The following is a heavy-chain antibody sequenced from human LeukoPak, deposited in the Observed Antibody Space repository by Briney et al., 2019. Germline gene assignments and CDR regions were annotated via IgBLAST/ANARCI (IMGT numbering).Heavy chain of an antibody. D-gene: IGHD3-22*01. V-gene: IGHV3-66*01. J-gene: IGHJ3*02. CDR1: GFTVSSNY. Sequence: AGGSLRLSCAASGFTVSSNYMSWVRQAPGKGLEWVSVIYSGGSTYYADSVKGRFTISRDNSKNTLYLQMNSLRAGDTAVYYCAREEGYYYDSSGYYGAFDIWGQGTMVTVSS. CDR3: AREEGYYYDSSGYYGAFDI. CDR2: IYSGGST.